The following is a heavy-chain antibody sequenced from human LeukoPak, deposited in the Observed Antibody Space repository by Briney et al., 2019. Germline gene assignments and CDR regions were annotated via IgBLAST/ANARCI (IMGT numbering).Heavy chain of an antibody. J-gene: IGHJ4*02. CDR1: GDSITTEYYW. CDR2: IFYTGKI. V-gene: IGHV4-39*01. CDR3: ARQLGVGVWALDR. D-gene: IGHD3-16*01. Sequence: PSETLSLTCDVSGDSITTEYYWWGWLRQPPGKGLEWIAIIFYTGKIHDNPSLRNRISMSVDTSKDQFSLRLSAVTAADTAVYYCARQLGVGVWALDRWGQGTLVTVS.